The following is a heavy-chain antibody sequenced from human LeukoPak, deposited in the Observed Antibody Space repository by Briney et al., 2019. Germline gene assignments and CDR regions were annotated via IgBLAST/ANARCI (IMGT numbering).Heavy chain of an antibody. CDR2: ISGSGGDT. CDR3: AKEGRLTVAAVVVENYFDY. D-gene: IGHD3-22*01. V-gene: IGHV3-23*01. J-gene: IGHJ4*02. CDR1: GFTFSRSA. Sequence: PGGSLRLSCSASGFTFSRSAMNWVRQAAGKGLEWVSGISGSGGDTYYTDSVKGRFTISRDNSKTTVYLQMNSLRTEDTATYYCAKEGRLTVAAVVVENYFDYWGQGTPVTVSA.